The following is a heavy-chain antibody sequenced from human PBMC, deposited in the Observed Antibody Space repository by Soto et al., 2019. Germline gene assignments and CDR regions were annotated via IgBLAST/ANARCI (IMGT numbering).Heavy chain of an antibody. Sequence: SETLSLTCAVYGGSFSGYYWSWIRQPPGKGLEWIGEINHSGSTNYNPSLKSRVTISVDTSKNQFSLKLSSVTAADTAVYYCERLRITIFGVVLYFDYWGQGTLVTVSS. CDR3: ERLRITIFGVVLYFDY. J-gene: IGHJ4*02. CDR2: INHSGST. V-gene: IGHV4-34*01. D-gene: IGHD3-3*01. CDR1: GGSFSGYY.